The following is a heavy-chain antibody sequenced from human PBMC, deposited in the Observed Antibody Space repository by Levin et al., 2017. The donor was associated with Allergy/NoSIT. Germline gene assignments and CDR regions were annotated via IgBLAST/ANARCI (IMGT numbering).Heavy chain of an antibody. J-gene: IGHJ4*02. D-gene: IGHD2-2*01. CDR1: GFIFRSFG. CDR3: AKDLVFGTSGWSLDF. Sequence: GGSLRLSCAASGFIFRSFGMHWVRQAPGKGLEWVAVISYDGSDKYYADSVKGRFTISRDNSKNTLYLQMNSLRGEDAAVYYCAKDLVFGTSGWSLDFWGQGTLVTVSS. CDR2: ISYDGSDK. V-gene: IGHV3-30*18.